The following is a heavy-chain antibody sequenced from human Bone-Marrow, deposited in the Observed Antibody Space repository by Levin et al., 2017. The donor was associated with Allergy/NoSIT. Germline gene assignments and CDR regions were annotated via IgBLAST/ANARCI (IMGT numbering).Heavy chain of an antibody. CDR3: AKERYYGSGSDYNFDY. Sequence: GGSLRLSCAASGFTFSSYGMHWVRQAPGKGLEWVAVISYDGSNKYYADSVKGRFTISRDNSKNTLYLQMNSLRAEDTAVYYCAKERYYGSGSDYNFDYWGQGTLVTVSS. CDR2: ISYDGSNK. V-gene: IGHV3-30*18. J-gene: IGHJ4*02. D-gene: IGHD3-10*01. CDR1: GFTFSSYG.